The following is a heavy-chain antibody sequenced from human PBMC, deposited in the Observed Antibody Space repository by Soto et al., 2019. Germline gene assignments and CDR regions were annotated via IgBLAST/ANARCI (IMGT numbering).Heavy chain of an antibody. CDR2: IIPIFGTA. Sequence: ASVKVSCKASGGTFSSYAISWVRQAPGQGLEWMGGIIPIFGTANYAQKFQGRVTITADESTSTAYMELSSLRSEDTAVYYCASPGLVDVYYYYGMDVWGQGTTVTVSS. CDR3: ASPGLVDVYYYYGMDV. V-gene: IGHV1-69*13. CDR1: GGTFSSYA. D-gene: IGHD3-22*01. J-gene: IGHJ6*02.